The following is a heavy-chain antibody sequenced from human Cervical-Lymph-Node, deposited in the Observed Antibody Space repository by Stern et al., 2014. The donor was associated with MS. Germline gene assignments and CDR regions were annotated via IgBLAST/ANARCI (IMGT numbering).Heavy chain of an antibody. V-gene: IGHV1-69*01. CDR1: GGTFSTYP. D-gene: IGHD4-17*01. Sequence: QVQLVESGAEVKKPGSSVKVSCKASGGTFSTYPIIWVRQAPGQGLEWMGGIIPVFGTAKYAQKCQGRVTITAADSSSTAYMELSSLRSEDTAVYYCASPVTLTVGAMDVWGQGTTITVSS. CDR3: ASPVTLTVGAMDV. J-gene: IGHJ6*02. CDR2: IIPVFGTA.